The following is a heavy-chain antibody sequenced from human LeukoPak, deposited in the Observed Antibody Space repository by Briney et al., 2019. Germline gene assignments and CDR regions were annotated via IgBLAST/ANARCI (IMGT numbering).Heavy chain of an antibody. D-gene: IGHD2-15*01. CDR3: ARDRGWPAVHFDL. J-gene: IGHJ4*02. V-gene: IGHV3-23*01. CDR2: ISNNGGYT. CDR1: GFTFSSSA. Sequence: SGGSLRLSCAASGFTFSSSAMSWVRQAPGKGLEWVSAISNNGGYTYYADSVQGRFTVSRDNSKNTVYLQMNSLRAEDTAVYYCARDRGWPAVHFDLWGQGTLVTVPS.